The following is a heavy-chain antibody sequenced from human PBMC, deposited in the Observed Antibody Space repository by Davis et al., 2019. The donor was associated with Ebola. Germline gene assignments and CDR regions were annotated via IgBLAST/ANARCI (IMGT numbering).Heavy chain of an antibody. CDR2: ISSSGSTI. CDR3: ARDLLWFGELSGVFDYYGMDV. D-gene: IGHD3-10*01. Sequence: GESLKIPCAASGFTFSDYYMSWIRQAPGKGLEWVSYISSSGSTIYYADSVKGRFTISRDNAKNSLYLQMNSLRAEDTAVYYCARDLLWFGELSGVFDYYGMDVWGQGTTVTVSS. J-gene: IGHJ6*02. CDR1: GFTFSDYY. V-gene: IGHV3-11*04.